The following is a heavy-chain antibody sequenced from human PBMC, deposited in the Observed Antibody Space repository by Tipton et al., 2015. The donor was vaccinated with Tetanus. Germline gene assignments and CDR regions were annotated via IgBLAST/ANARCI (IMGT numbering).Heavy chain of an antibody. J-gene: IGHJ6*02. V-gene: IGHV4-59*08. CDR1: GDSITSFY. D-gene: IGHD3-22*01. CDR2: IFYGGTT. CDR3: ARATPSGSYFVRYYSMDV. Sequence: TLSLTCTVSGDSITSFYWSWIRQLPGKGLEWIGYIFYGGTTNYNPSLKSRIIISVDTSKNHFSLILSSVTAADTAVYYCARATPSGSYFVRYYSMDVWGQGTTVVVSS.